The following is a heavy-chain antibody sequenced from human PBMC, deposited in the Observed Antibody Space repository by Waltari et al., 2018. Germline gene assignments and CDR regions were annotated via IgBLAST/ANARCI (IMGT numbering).Heavy chain of an antibody. CDR2: SYPGDSDT. V-gene: IGHV5-51*01. CDR1: GYSFTNYW. CDR3: ARGANIVATYDAVDI. D-gene: IGHD5-12*01. J-gene: IGHJ3*02. Sequence: EVQLVQSGAEVKKPGESLKISCKGSGYSFTNYWIDWVRQMPGNGLEWRGISYPGDSDTRYSPSFQVQVTISVDKSISTAYLQWSSLKAADTAMYYCARGANIVATYDAVDIWGQGTMVTVSS.